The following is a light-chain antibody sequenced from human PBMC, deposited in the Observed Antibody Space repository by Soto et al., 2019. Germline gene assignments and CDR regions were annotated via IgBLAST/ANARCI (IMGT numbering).Light chain of an antibody. CDR1: SSDVGSYKL. CDR2: EVS. CDR3: CSYAGSSTLVV. Sequence: QSALTQPASVSGSPGQSITISCAATSSDVGSYKLVSWYQHHPGKAPKLMIYEVSKRPSGVFNRFSGYKSGNTASLTISGLQAEDEADYFCCSYAGSSTLVVFGGGTKLTVL. J-gene: IGLJ2*01. V-gene: IGLV2-23*02.